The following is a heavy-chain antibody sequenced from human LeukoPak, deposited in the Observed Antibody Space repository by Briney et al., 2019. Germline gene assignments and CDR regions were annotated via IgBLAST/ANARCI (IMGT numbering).Heavy chain of an antibody. V-gene: IGHV1-69*04. Sequence: SVKVSCKASGGTFSSYAISWVRQAPGQGLEWMGRIIPILGIANYAQKFQGRVTTTADKSTSTAYMELSSLRSEDTAVYYCARDSNSNYYYGMDVWGQGTTVTVSS. CDR1: GGTFSSYA. J-gene: IGHJ6*02. CDR2: IIPILGIA. D-gene: IGHD4-23*01. CDR3: ARDSNSNYYYGMDV.